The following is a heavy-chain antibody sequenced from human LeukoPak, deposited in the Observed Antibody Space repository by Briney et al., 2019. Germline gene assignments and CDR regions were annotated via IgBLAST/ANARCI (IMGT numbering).Heavy chain of an antibody. CDR2: IIPIFGTA. Sequence: SVKVSCKASGGTFISYAISWVRQAPGQGLEWMGGIIPIFGTANYAQKFQGRVTITADESTSTAYMELSSLRSEDTAVYYCARDVQLERLYYYYGMDVWGQGTTVTVSS. D-gene: IGHD1-1*01. CDR3: ARDVQLERLYYYYGMDV. V-gene: IGHV1-69*13. CDR1: GGTFISYA. J-gene: IGHJ6*02.